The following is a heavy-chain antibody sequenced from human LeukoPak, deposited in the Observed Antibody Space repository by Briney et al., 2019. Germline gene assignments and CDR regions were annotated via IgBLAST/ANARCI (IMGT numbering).Heavy chain of an antibody. CDR2: ISGSGGST. V-gene: IGHV3-23*01. J-gene: IGHJ4*02. Sequence: GGSLRLSCAASGFTFSTYAMSWVRQAPGKGLEWVSAISGSGGSTNYADSVKGRFTISRDNSKNTVYLQVNSLRDEDTAVYYCARDLEAANTYYFDYWGQGTMVTVSS. CDR3: ARDLEAANTYYFDY. CDR1: GFTFSTYA. D-gene: IGHD6-13*01.